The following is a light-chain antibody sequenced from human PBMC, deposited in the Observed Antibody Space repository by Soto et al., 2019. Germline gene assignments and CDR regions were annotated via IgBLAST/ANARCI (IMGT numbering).Light chain of an antibody. CDR3: AAWDDSLSGHYV. J-gene: IGLJ1*01. CDR1: DSNIGRNV. Sequence: QSVLTQPPSASGTPGQRVTISCSGSDSNIGRNVVYWYQQLPGTAPKLLVYRSDQRPSGFPDRFSGSKSDTSASLPISGLRPEDEADYYCAAWDDSLSGHYVFGTGTKVTVL. V-gene: IGLV1-47*01. CDR2: RSD.